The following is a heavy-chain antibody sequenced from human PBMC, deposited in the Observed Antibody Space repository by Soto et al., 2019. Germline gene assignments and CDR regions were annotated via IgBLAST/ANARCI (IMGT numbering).Heavy chain of an antibody. CDR3: ASHYYDSTAYYYLHY. Sequence: QVQLVQSGAEERRPGASVKVSCKSSGYTFTNYVVHWVRQAPGQRLEWLGWINGGNGNTRYSQKFQGRVTITRDTSASTAYMELSSLRSEDTAVSFCASHYYDSTAYYYLHYWGQGTLVTVSS. D-gene: IGHD3-22*01. CDR1: GYTFTNYV. CDR2: INGGNGNT. J-gene: IGHJ4*02. V-gene: IGHV1-3*05.